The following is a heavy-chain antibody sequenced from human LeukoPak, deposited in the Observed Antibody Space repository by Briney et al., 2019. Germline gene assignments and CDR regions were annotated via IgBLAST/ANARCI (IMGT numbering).Heavy chain of an antibody. D-gene: IGHD6-19*01. CDR2: IYHRGNS. J-gene: IGHJ4*02. V-gene: IGHV4-4*02. Sequence: PSGTLSLTCAVSGGSISTAHWWNWVRQSPGKGLEWIGEIYHRGNSNYNPSLKSRATISIDTSRNQFSLNLRSVTAADTAVYFCARDNPRTTGYSSGSTFDFWGQGILVTVSS. CDR1: GGSISTAHW. CDR3: ARDNPRTTGYSSGSTFDF.